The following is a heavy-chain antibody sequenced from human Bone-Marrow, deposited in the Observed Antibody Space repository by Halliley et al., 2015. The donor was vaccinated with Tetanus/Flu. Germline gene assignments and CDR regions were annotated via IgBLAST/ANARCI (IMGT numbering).Heavy chain of an antibody. D-gene: IGHD3-16*02. Sequence: VAYIASGGGNIPYADSVKGRFPISRDNAKTSLYLQMNSLRAEATVFYSWARAPANFVTGFEYWGQGTLVTVSS. V-gene: IGHV3-48*03. CDR2: IASGGGNI. CDR3: ARAPANFVTGFEY. J-gene: IGHJ4*02.